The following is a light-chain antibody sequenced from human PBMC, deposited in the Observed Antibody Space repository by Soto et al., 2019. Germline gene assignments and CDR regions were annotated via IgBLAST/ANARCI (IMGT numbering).Light chain of an antibody. CDR3: CLYNASYFV. J-gene: IGLJ3*02. CDR1: SSDGGGFDF. V-gene: IGLV2-11*01. CDR2: DAT. Sequence: QSALTQPRSVSGSPGQSVAISCTGTSSDGGGFDFVSWYQQRPGKAPKLMIYDATKRPSGVPDRFSGSKSGDTASLTISGLQAEDEADYYCCLYNASYFVFGGGTKLTVL.